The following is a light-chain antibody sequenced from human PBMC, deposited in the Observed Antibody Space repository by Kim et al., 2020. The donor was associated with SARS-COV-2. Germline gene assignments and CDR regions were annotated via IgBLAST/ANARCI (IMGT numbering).Light chain of an antibody. CDR3: SSYSSSSTLVV. CDR1: SSDVGFYNH. J-gene: IGLJ2*01. CDR2: DVS. V-gene: IGLV2-14*04. Sequence: QSITISCTGTSSDVGFYNHVSWYQQHPGKAPKLMIYDVSHRPSGVSDRFSGAKSGNTASLTISGLQAEDEADYYCSSYSSSSTLVVFGGGTQLTVL.